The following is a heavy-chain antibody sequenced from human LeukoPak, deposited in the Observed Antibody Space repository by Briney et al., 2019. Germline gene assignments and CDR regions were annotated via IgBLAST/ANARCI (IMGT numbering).Heavy chain of an antibody. J-gene: IGHJ3*01. V-gene: IGHV4-30-2*01. Sequence: PSETLSLTCAVSGGSISSGGYSWSWIRQPPGKGLEWIGYIYHSGSTYYNPSLKSRVTISVDRSKNQFSLKLSSVTAADTAIYYCARVFAYYSFYDAFDLWGQGTMVTVSS. CDR2: IYHSGST. D-gene: IGHD3-22*01. CDR1: GGSISSGGYS. CDR3: ARVFAYYSFYDAFDL.